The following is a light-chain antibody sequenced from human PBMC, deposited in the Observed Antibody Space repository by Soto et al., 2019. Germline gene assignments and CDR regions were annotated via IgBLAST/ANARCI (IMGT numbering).Light chain of an antibody. CDR2: DAS. J-gene: IGKJ5*01. CDR1: QSFSSY. CDR3: RQYGSSGT. Sequence: EIVLTQSTATLSLSPGEMATLSCRASQSFSSYLAWYQQKPGQAPRLLIYDASNRATGIPARFSGSGSGTDFTLTISSLEPEDFAVYYCRQYGSSGTFGQGTRLEIK. V-gene: IGKV3-11*01.